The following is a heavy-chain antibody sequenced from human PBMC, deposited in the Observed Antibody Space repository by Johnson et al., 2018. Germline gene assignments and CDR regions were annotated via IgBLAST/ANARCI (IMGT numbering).Heavy chain of an antibody. D-gene: IGHD6-6*01. J-gene: IGHJ6*02. CDR3: ARDAARARLDV. V-gene: IGHV3-33*01. CDR2: IGYDGSKK. Sequence: VQLLETGGGVVQPGTSLRLSCIASGFTFSDHGFFWVRQAPGKGLEGVAVIGYDGSKKYYADSVKGRFSVSREDSKNTLYLQRSSLRAEDTAVYYCARDAARARLDVWGQGATVTVSS. CDR1: GFTFSDHG.